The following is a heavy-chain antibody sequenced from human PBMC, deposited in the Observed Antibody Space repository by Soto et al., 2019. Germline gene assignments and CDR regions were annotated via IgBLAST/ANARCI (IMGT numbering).Heavy chain of an antibody. CDR1: GGSISSGGYY. D-gene: IGHD6-19*01. V-gene: IGHV4-31*03. Sequence: QVELQESGPGLVNPSQTLSLTCTVSGGSISSGGYYWSWIRQHPGKGLEWIGYIYDGGSTYYNPSLKSRVTISLDTSKNQFSLNLSSVTAADTAVYSCASQATGWYPDYWGQGTLVTVSS. CDR3: ASQATGWYPDY. J-gene: IGHJ4*02. CDR2: IYDGGST.